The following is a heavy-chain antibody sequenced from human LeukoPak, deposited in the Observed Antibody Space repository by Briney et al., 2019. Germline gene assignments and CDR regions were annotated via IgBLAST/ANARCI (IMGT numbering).Heavy chain of an antibody. J-gene: IGHJ4*02. CDR2: IYYSGST. D-gene: IGHD1-26*01. V-gene: IGHV4-59*01. CDR3: ARYSSGSYYDYFDY. CDR1: GGSISSYY. Sequence: SETLSLTCTVSGGSISSYYWSWIRQPPGKGLEWIGSIYYSGSTYYNPSLKSRVTISVDTSKNQFSLKLSSVTAADTAVYYCARYSSGSYYDYFDYWGQGTLVTVSS.